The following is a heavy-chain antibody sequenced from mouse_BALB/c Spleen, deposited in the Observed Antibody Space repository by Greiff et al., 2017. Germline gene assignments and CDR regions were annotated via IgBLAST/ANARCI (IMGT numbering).Heavy chain of an antibody. V-gene: IGHV1S29*02. J-gene: IGHJ2*01. CDR2: IYPYNGGT. CDR3: ARYDGYYFDY. Sequence: EVQLQQSGPELVKPGASVKISCKASGYTFTDYNMHWVKQSHGKSLEWIGYIYPYNGGTGYNQKFKSKPTLTVDNSSSTAYMQLRSLTSEDSAVYYCARYDGYYFDYWGQGTTLTVSA. D-gene: IGHD2-3*01. CDR1: GYTFTDYN.